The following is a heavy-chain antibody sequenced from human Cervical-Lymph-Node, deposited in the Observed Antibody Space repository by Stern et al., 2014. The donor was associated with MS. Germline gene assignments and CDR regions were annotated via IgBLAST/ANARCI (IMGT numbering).Heavy chain of an antibody. CDR1: GGSISSSSYY. CDR2: IYYSGST. CDR3: ARHEKVGANSDY. Sequence: VHLVESGPGLVKPSETLSLTCTVSGGSISSSSYYWGWIRQPPGKGLEWIGSIYYSGSTYYNPSLKSRVTISVDTSKNQFSLKLSSVTAADTAVYYCARHEKVGANSDYWGQGTLVTVSS. V-gene: IGHV4-39*01. D-gene: IGHD1-26*01. J-gene: IGHJ4*02.